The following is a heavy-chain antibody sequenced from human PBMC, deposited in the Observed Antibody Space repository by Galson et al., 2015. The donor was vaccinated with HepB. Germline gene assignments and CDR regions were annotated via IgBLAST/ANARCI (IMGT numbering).Heavy chain of an antibody. V-gene: IGHV4-39*01. J-gene: IGHJ4*02. D-gene: IGHD3-22*01. CDR2: MSYSGTT. CDR1: DGSITTTGYY. CDR3: ARILPYDSSGYFYFDS. Sequence: ETLSLTCNVSDGSITTTGYYWGWIRQPPGKGLECLGTMSYSGTTYYNPSLKSRVTISVDTSENQFSLKLSSVTAADTAVYYCARILPYDSSGYFYFDSWGQGTLVTVSS.